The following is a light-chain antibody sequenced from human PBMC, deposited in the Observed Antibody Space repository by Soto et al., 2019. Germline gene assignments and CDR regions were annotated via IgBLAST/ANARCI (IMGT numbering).Light chain of an antibody. CDR2: DAS. Sequence: DIPMTQSPSTLSASVGERVTITCRASQSISSWVAWYQQKPGKAPKLLIYDASSLESGVPSRFSGSGSGTEFTLTISSLQPDDFATYYCQQYNSYSPTFGQGTKVDIK. CDR1: QSISSW. CDR3: QQYNSYSPT. V-gene: IGKV1-5*01. J-gene: IGKJ1*01.